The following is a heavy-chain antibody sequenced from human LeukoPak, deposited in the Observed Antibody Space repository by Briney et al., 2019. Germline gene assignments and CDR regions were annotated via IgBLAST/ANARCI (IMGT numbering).Heavy chain of an antibody. CDR2: IHRDGRT. J-gene: IGHJ4*02. CDR1: GVSISSSEW. Sequence: PGTPSLTCAVSGVSISSSEWWIWVRQPPGQGLEWIGEIHRDGRTRYNPSLQTRVTMSIDYSKNRISLEVTSVTAADTAIYYCGKTDIYLNPIDYWGPGSLVTLSS. CDR3: GKTDIYLNPIDY. D-gene: IGHD3-9*01. V-gene: IGHV4-4*03.